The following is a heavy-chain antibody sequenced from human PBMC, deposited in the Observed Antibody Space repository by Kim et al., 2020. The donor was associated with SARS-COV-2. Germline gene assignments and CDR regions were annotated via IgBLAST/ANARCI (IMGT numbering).Heavy chain of an antibody. J-gene: IGHJ3*02. Sequence: GGSLRLSCAASGFTFSSYGMHWVRQAPGKGLEWVAVISYDGSNKYYADSVKGRFTISRDNSKNTLYLQMNSLRAEDTAVYYCANRELLSFAFDIWGQGTMVTVSS. V-gene: IGHV3-30*18. CDR3: ANRELLSFAFDI. D-gene: IGHD1-26*01. CDR1: GFTFSSYG. CDR2: ISYDGSNK.